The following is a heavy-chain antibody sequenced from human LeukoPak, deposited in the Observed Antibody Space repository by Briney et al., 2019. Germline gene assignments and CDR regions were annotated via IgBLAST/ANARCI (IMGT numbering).Heavy chain of an antibody. D-gene: IGHD2-21*02. J-gene: IGHJ6*03. Sequence: SETLSLTCAVYGGSFSGYYWSWIRQPPGKGLEWIGEINHSGSTNYNPSLKSRVTISVDTSKNQFSLKLSSVTAADTAVYYCARINCGGDCRGYYYKYYMDVWDKGTTVTISS. V-gene: IGHV4-34*01. CDR3: ARINCGGDCRGYYYKYYMDV. CDR2: INHSGST. CDR1: GGSFSGYY.